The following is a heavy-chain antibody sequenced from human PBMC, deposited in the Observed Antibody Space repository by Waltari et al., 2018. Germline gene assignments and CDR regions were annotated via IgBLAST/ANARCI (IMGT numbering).Heavy chain of an antibody. CDR3: ASSLLIVVVPAASFDY. Sequence: QVQLVQSGAEVKKPGASVKVSCKASGYTFTGYYMHWVRQAPGQGLEWMGWINPNSGGTNYAQKFQGRVTMTRDTSISTAYMELSRLRSDDTAVYYCASSLLIVVVPAASFDYWGQGTLVTVSS. V-gene: IGHV1-2*02. CDR1: GYTFTGYY. J-gene: IGHJ4*02. D-gene: IGHD2-2*01. CDR2: INPNSGGT.